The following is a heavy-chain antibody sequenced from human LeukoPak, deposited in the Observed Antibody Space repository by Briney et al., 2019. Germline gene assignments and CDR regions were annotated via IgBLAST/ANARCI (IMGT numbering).Heavy chain of an antibody. CDR3: ARERLPAASTRSWFDP. Sequence: SETLSLTCTVSGGSISSSSYYWGWIRQPPGKGLEWIGSIYYSGSTYYNPSLKSRVTISVDTSKNQFSLKLSSVTAADTAVYYCARERLPAASTRSWFDPWGQGTLVTVSS. CDR1: GGSISSSSYY. CDR2: IYYSGST. D-gene: IGHD2-2*01. J-gene: IGHJ5*02. V-gene: IGHV4-39*02.